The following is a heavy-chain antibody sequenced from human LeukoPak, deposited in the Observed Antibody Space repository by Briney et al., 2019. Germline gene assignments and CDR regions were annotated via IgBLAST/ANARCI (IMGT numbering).Heavy chain of an antibody. CDR3: ANLSTYYDILTGYRPEYFQH. V-gene: IGHV3-23*01. CDR2: ISGSGGGT. CDR1: GFTFSSYA. Sequence: GGSLRLSCAASGFTFSSYAMSWVRQAPGKGLEWVSAISGSGGGTYYADSVKGRFTISRDNSKNTLYLQMNSLRAEDTAVYYCANLSTYYDILTGYRPEYFQHWGQGTLVTVSS. J-gene: IGHJ1*01. D-gene: IGHD3-9*01.